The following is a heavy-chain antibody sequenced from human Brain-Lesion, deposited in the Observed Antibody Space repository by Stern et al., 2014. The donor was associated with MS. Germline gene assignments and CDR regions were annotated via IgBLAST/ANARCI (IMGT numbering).Heavy chain of an antibody. Sequence: VQLVESGPGLVKPSETLSLTCTVSGSSISSYYWSWIRQPAGRGLEWIGRIYDRGTTNYNPSLKSRVTMSVDTSKTQFSLMLSSVTAADTAVYYCARSTAVPGTTWFDPWGQGTLVTVSS. J-gene: IGHJ5*02. CDR2: IYDRGTT. CDR3: ARSTAVPGTTWFDP. CDR1: GSSISSYY. V-gene: IGHV4-4*07. D-gene: IGHD6-19*01.